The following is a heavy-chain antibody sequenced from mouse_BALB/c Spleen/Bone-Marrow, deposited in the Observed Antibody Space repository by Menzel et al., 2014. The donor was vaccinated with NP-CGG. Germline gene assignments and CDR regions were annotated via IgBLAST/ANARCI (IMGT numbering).Heavy chain of an antibody. CDR3: ARRGTGTGSYYFDY. V-gene: IGHV5-6*02. Sequence: EVKLMESGGDLVKPGGSLKLSCAASGFTFSNYGMSWVRQTPDKRLEWVATISSVGSYTYYPDSAKGRFTISRDNAKNTLFLQMSSLKSEDTAMYYCARRGTGTGSYYFDYWGQGTTLTVSS. D-gene: IGHD4-1*01. CDR2: ISSVGSYT. CDR1: GFTFSNYG. J-gene: IGHJ2*01.